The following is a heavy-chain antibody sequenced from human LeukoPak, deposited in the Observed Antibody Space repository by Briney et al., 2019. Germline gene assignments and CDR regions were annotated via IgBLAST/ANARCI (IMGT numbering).Heavy chain of an antibody. CDR2: MNPNSGNT. D-gene: IGHD2-2*03. J-gene: IGHJ5*02. Sequence: ASVKVSCKASGYTFTGYYMHWVRQATGQGLEWMGWMNPNSGNTGYAQKFQGRVTMTTDTSTSTAYMELRSLRSDDTAVYYCARVGYCSSTSCYARWFDPWGQGTLVAVSS. V-gene: IGHV1-8*02. CDR3: ARVGYCSSTSCYARWFDP. CDR1: GYTFTGYY.